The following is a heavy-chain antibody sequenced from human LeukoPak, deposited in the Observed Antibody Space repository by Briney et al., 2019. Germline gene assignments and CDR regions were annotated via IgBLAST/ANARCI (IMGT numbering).Heavy chain of an antibody. J-gene: IGHJ6*02. D-gene: IGHD2-2*01. CDR2: ISSSGSTI. CDR3: AREDIVVVPAAMGSYYGMDV. CDR1: GFTLSSYE. V-gene: IGHV3-48*03. Sequence: GGSLRLSCAASGFTLSSYEMNWVRQAPGKGLEWVSYISSSGSTIYYADSVKGRFTISRDNDKNSLYLQMNSLRAEDTAVYYCAREDIVVVPAAMGSYYGMDVWGQGTTVTVSS.